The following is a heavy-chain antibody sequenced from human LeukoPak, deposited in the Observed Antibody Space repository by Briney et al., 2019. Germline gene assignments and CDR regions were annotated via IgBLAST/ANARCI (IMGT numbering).Heavy chain of an antibody. J-gene: IGHJ4*02. CDR1: GGAISRSHYY. Sequence: SETLSLTCTVSGGAISRSHYYWGWMRQPPGKGLEWIGSIYYSGSTYYDPSLKSRVTISVDTSKNKFSLQLSSVTAADTAVYYCAILPATDTYYYDRSGYYRPGVHWGQGTLVTVSS. V-gene: IGHV4-39*07. CDR2: IYYSGST. D-gene: IGHD3-22*01. CDR3: AILPATDTYYYDRSGYYRPGVH.